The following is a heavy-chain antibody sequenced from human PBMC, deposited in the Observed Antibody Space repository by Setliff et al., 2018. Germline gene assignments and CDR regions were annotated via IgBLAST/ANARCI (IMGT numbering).Heavy chain of an antibody. V-gene: IGHV1-24*01. J-gene: IGHJ3*02. CDR1: GYTFTTHG. CDR2: FDPEDGET. Sequence: ASVKVSCKASGYTFTTHGLHWVRQAPGQRLEWMGGFDPEDGETIYAQKFQGRVTMTEDTSTDTAYMELSSLRSEDTAVYYCATPRSGIIDAFDIWGQGTMVTVS. CDR3: ATPRSGIIDAFDI.